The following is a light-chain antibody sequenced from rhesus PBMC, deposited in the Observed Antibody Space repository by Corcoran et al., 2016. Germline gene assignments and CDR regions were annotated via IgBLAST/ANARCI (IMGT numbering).Light chain of an antibody. J-gene: IGKJ1*01. V-gene: IGKV3-10*01. CDR3: YQHSSGWT. Sequence: QVILTQSPATLSLSPGERATLSCRASQSVSSYLAWYQQKPGQAPRVLIVGASSRATGIPDRLSGSGYWTYFTLTSSSLEPEDVGVYHCYQHSSGWTFGQGTKVEIK. CDR1: QSVSSY. CDR2: GAS.